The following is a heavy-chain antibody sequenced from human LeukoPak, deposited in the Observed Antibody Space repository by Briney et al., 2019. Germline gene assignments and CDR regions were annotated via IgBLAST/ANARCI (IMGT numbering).Heavy chain of an antibody. CDR2: INPNSGNT. CDR3: ARGEPRDYFDY. J-gene: IGHJ4*02. Sequence: ASVTVSCKASGYTFTGYYMHWVRQTPGQGLEWMGWINPNSGNTGYAQKFQGRVTMTRNTSISTAYMELSSLRSEDTAVYYCARGEPRDYFDYWGQGTLVTVSS. CDR1: GYTFTGYY. V-gene: IGHV1-8*02.